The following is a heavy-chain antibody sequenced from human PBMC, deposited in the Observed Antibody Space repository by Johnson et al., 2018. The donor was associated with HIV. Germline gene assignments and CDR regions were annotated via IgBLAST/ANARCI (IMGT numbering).Heavy chain of an antibody. CDR3: ARDPDYYDSNGSHQGDAFDI. J-gene: IGHJ3*02. D-gene: IGHD3-22*01. CDR1: GFTFSSYG. CDR2: IRYDGSNK. V-gene: IGHV3-30*02. Sequence: QVQLVESGGGVVQPGGSLRLSCAASGFTFSSYGMHWVRQAPGKGLEWVAFIRYDGSNKYYADSVKGRFTISRANAKNSLYLQMNSLRAEDTALYYCARDPDYYDSNGSHQGDAFDIWGQGTMVTVSS.